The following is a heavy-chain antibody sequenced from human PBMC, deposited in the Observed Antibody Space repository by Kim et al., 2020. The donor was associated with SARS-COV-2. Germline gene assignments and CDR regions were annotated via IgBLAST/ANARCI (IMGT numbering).Heavy chain of an antibody. CDR2: TYYRSKWSN. CDR1: GDSVSSNSAT. V-gene: IGHV6-1*01. Sequence: QTLSLTCAISGDSVSSNSATWNWIRQSPSRGLEWLGMTYYRSKWSNDYAAFVKSRITINPDTSKNQFSLQLNSVTPEDTALYYCARGKSVVRGVTPNFHYWGQGTLVTVSS. CDR3: ARGKSVVRGVTPNFHY. J-gene: IGHJ4*02. D-gene: IGHD3-10*01.